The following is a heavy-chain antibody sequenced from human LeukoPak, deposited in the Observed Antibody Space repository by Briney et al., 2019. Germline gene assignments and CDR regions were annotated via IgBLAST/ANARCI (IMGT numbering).Heavy chain of an antibody. V-gene: IGHV1-69*01. CDR3: ARGRKYYDSSGYPGPMYNWFDP. D-gene: IGHD3-22*01. CDR2: IIPIFGTA. J-gene: IGHJ5*02. Sequence: ASVKVSCKASGGTFTSYAISWVRQAPGQGLEWMGGIIPIFGTANYAQKFQGRVTITADESTSTAYMELSSLRSEDTAVYYCARGRKYYDSSGYPGPMYNWFDPWGQGTLVTVSS. CDR1: GGTFTSYA.